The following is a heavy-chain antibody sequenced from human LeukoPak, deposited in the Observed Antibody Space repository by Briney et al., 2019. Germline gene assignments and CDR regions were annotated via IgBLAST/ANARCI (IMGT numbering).Heavy chain of an antibody. V-gene: IGHV4-39*07. CDR2: IYYSGTT. D-gene: IGHD6-19*01. J-gene: IGHJ3*02. CDR1: GGSISSSSYY. Sequence: SETLSLTCTVSGGSISSSSYYWGWIRQPPGKGLEWIGSIYYSGTTYYNPSLKSRLTMSIDTSKSQFSLQLSSVTAADTAVYYCARLSKLNTIGWSAFDMWGQGTMVTVSS. CDR3: ARLSKLNTIGWSAFDM.